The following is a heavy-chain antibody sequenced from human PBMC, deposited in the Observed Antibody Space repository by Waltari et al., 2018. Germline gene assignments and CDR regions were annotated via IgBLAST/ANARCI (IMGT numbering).Heavy chain of an antibody. CDR3: ARGGQGIVVVPAAMPGFDY. Sequence: QVQLQESGPGLVKPSETLSLTCAVSGYSISSGYSWGWIRQPPGTGLEWIGSIYHSGSTYYNPSLKSRVTISVDTSKNQFSLKLSSVTAADTAVYYCARGGQGIVVVPAAMPGFDYWGQGTLVTVSS. CDR2: IYHSGST. V-gene: IGHV4-38-2*01. CDR1: GYSISSGYS. J-gene: IGHJ4*02. D-gene: IGHD2-2*01.